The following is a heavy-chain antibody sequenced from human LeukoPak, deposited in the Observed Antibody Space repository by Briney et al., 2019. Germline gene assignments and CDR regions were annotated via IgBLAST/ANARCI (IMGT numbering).Heavy chain of an antibody. CDR2: IYSGGST. J-gene: IGHJ3*02. CDR3: ARYKSAFDI. V-gene: IGHV3-53*01. Sequence: PGGSLRLSCAASGFIFSDYYMSWIRQAPGKGLEWVSVIYSGGSTYYADSVKGRFTISRDNSENTLFLQMNSLTAEDTAVYFCARYKSAFDIWGQGTMVTVSS. CDR1: GFIFSDYY. D-gene: IGHD1-1*01.